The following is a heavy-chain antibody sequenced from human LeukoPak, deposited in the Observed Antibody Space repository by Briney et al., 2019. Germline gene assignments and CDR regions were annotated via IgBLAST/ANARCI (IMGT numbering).Heavy chain of an antibody. V-gene: IGHV4-4*02. CDR1: GFTFSSYAM. CDR2: IYHSGST. Sequence: GSLRLSCAASGFTFSSYAMSWVRQPPGKGLEWIGEIYHSGSTNYSPSLKSRVTISLDKSKNQFSLNLISVTATDTAVYYCVRIGNWFDPWGQGTLVTVSS. D-gene: IGHD2-15*01. J-gene: IGHJ5*02. CDR3: VRIGNWFDP.